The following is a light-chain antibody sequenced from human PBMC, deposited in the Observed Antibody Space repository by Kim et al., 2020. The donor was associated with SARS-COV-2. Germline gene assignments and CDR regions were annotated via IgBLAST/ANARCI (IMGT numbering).Light chain of an antibody. CDR3: LQHSTYPIT. V-gene: IGKV1-17*01. CDR2: GAS. Sequence: ASVGDRVTITCRASQDIRKDLGWYQQNPGRAPKRLIYGASSLQSGVPSRFSGSGSGTEFALTISSVQPEDFATYFCLQHSTYPITSGQGTRLEMK. CDR1: QDIRKD. J-gene: IGKJ5*01.